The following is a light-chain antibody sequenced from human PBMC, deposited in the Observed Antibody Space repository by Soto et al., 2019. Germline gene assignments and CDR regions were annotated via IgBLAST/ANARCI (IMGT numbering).Light chain of an antibody. J-gene: IGLJ2*01. CDR1: SSDVGAYNY. CDR3: SSYTTSSTLV. Sequence: QSALTQPASVSGSPGQSITISCTGTSSDVGAYNYVSWYQQHPSKAPKLMIYDVSNRPSGVSNRFSGSKSDNTASLTISGLQAEDEDDYYCSSYTTSSTLVFGGGTKLTVL. CDR2: DVS. V-gene: IGLV2-14*03.